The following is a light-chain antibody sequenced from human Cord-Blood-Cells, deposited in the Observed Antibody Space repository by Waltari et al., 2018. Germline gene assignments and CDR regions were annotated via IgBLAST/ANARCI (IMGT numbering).Light chain of an antibody. J-gene: IGLJ3*02. CDR3: SSYTSSSTWV. CDR1: STDVGGYNY. V-gene: IGLV2-14*03. Sequence: QSALTQPASVFGPPGQSIPIPCTGTSTDVGGYNYVSWYQQHPGHAPKLMIYDVSNRPSGVSNRLSGSKSGNTASLTISGLQAEDEADYYCSSYTSSSTWVFGGGTKLTVL. CDR2: DVS.